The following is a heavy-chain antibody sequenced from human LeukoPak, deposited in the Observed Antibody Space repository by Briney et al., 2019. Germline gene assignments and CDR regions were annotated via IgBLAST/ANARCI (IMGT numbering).Heavy chain of an antibody. CDR2: IEWNGGRR. CDR3: ASVPDDASGNSRYYFKT. D-gene: IGHD3-22*01. J-gene: IGHJ4*02. CDR1: GFRLYAFG. Sequence: GGSLRLSCVASGFRLYAFGMSWVRQVPGKGLEWVSGIEWNGGRREYADSVKGRFTISRDNAKNSLYLQMKNLRAEDTALYYCASVPDDASGNSRYYFKTWGQGTLVTVSS. V-gene: IGHV3-20*04.